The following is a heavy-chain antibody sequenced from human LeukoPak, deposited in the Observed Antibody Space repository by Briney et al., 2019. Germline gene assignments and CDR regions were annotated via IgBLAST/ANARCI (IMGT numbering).Heavy chain of an antibody. CDR3: ARRIAAAGLDAFDI. D-gene: IGHD6-13*01. CDR1: GYNSNELS. V-gene: IGHV1-24*01. J-gene: IGHJ3*02. Sequence: ASVKVSCKVSGYNSNELSIHWVRQAPGQGLEWRGGFDPEVGERIYAQKFQGRITLTEDTSTDIAHMELSSLTSEDTAVYYCARRIAAAGLDAFDIWGQGTMVTVSS. CDR2: FDPEVGER.